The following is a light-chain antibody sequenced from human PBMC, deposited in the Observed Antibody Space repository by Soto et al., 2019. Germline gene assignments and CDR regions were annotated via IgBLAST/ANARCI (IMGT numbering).Light chain of an antibody. Sequence: DIVMTQSPAALSMSTGERATLSCRASQSVSSNLAWYQQKPGQAPRLLIYGASTRATGIPARFSGSGSGTEFTLTISSLPSEDFAVYYCQQYNNWPRTFGQGTKV. CDR2: GAS. J-gene: IGKJ1*01. V-gene: IGKV3-15*01. CDR3: QQYNNWPRT. CDR1: QSVSSN.